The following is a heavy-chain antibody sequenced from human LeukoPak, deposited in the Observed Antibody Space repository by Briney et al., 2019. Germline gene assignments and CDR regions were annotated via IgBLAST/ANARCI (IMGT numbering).Heavy chain of an antibody. Sequence: PGGSLRLSCAASGFTFSSYDMPWVRQATGKGLEWVSAIGTAGDTYYPGSVKGRFTISRENAKNSLYLQMNSLRAGDTAVYYCARALRDTGAFDIWGQGTMVTVSS. V-gene: IGHV3-13*01. CDR2: IGTAGDT. D-gene: IGHD1-14*01. CDR3: ARALRDTGAFDI. J-gene: IGHJ3*02. CDR1: GFTFSSYD.